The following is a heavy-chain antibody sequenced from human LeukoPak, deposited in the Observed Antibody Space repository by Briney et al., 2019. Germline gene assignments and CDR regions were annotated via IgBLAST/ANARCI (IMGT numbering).Heavy chain of an antibody. Sequence: ASVKVSCKASGYTFTSYYMHWVRQAPGQGLEWMGIINPSGGSTSYAQKFQGRVAMTRNTSISTAYMELSSLRSEDTAVYYCARGWYSLDIVVVVAATPNWFDPWGQGTLVTVSS. CDR3: ARGWYSLDIVVVVAATPNWFDP. V-gene: IGHV1-46*01. D-gene: IGHD2-15*01. CDR2: INPSGGST. CDR1: GYTFTSYY. J-gene: IGHJ5*02.